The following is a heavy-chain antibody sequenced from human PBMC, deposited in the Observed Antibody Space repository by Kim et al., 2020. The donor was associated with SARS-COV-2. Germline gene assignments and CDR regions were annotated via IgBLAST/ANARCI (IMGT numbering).Heavy chain of an antibody. V-gene: IGHV3-30*18. CDR1: GFTFSSYG. Sequence: GGSLRLSCAASGFTFSSYGMHWVRQAPGKGLEWVTVISYDGSNKYYADSVKGRFTISRDNSKNTLYLQMNSLRAEDTAVYYCAKISPNWNYVDYWGQGTLVTVSS. D-gene: IGHD1-1*01. J-gene: IGHJ4*02. CDR2: ISYDGSNK. CDR3: AKISPNWNYVDY.